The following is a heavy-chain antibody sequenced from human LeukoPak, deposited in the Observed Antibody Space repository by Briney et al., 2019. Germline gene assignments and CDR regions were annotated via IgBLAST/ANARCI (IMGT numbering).Heavy chain of an antibody. J-gene: IGHJ6*02. D-gene: IGHD3-22*01. CDR2: INHSGST. CDR3: ARGFPYDSSGYYYYYYGMDV. Sequence: PSETLSLTCAVYGGSFSGYYWSWIRQPPGKGLEWIGEINHSGSTNYNPSLKSRVTISVGTSKNQFSLKLSSVTAADTAVYYCARGFPYDSSGYYYYYYGMDVWGQGTTVTVSS. V-gene: IGHV4-34*01. CDR1: GGSFSGYY.